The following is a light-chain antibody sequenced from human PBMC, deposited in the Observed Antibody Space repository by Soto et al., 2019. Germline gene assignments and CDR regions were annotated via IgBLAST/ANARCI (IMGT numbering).Light chain of an antibody. CDR1: QKISSY. CDR3: QQSYTSPRFT. Sequence: DIQMTQSPSSLSASVGDRITITCRASQKISSYLNSYQQKPGRAPKLLIYAASSLQSGVPSRFSVSGSGTDFSLTISSLQPEDFATYYCQQSYTSPRFTFGQGTKLEI. J-gene: IGKJ2*01. V-gene: IGKV1-39*01. CDR2: AAS.